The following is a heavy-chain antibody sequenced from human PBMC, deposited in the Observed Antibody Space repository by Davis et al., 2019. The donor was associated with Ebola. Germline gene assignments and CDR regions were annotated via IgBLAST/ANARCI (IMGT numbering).Heavy chain of an antibody. CDR3: AKGGSGWPSDYSYGMGV. J-gene: IGHJ6*04. CDR1: GFTFNQYA. V-gene: IGHV3-23*01. Sequence: GESLKISCAASGFTFNQYAMTWARQAPGKGLEWVSAITSSGGGTYYADSVKGRFTTSRDNSKNTLYLQMTSLRVDDTAVYYCAKGGSGWPSDYSYGMGVWGIGTTVTVSS. CDR2: ITSSGGGT. D-gene: IGHD6-19*01.